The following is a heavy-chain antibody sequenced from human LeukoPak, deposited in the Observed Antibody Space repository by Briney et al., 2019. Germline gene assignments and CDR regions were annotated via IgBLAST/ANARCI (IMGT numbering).Heavy chain of an antibody. CDR2: IYYSGST. Sequence: SETLSLTCTVSGGSISSGGYYWSWIRQHPGKGLEWIGYIYYSGSTYYNPSLKSRVTISVDTSKNQFSLKLSSVTAADTAVYYCARDLGYCSSTSCRYFDYWGQGTLVTVSS. CDR3: ARDLGYCSSTSCRYFDY. CDR1: GGSISSGGYY. J-gene: IGHJ4*02. D-gene: IGHD2-2*01. V-gene: IGHV4-31*03.